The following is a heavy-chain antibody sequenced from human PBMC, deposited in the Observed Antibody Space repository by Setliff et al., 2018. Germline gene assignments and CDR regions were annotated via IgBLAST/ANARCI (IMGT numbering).Heavy chain of an antibody. D-gene: IGHD1-1*01. J-gene: IGHJ6*03. CDR2: VYSSVYSSGIT. CDR1: GGSMSSGPNY. Sequence: SETLSLTCTVSGGSMSSGPNYWSWIRQPAGRGLEWVGRVYSSVYSSGITSYNPSLKSRVTISMDTSKNQFSLGLTSVTAADTAVYYCARESAGDESVRHLYYTDVWGRGTTVTAP. V-gene: IGHV4-61*02. CDR3: ARESAGDESVRHLYYTDV.